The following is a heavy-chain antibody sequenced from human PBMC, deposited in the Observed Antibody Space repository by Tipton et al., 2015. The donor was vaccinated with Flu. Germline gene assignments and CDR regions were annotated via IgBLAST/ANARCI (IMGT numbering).Heavy chain of an antibody. CDR3: ARDSVTIFGVVIPGAFEI. V-gene: IGHV4-59*01. D-gene: IGHD3-3*01. Sequence: TLSLTCTVSGGSISSYYWSWIRQPPGKGLEWIGYIYYTGSTNYNPSLKSRVTISVDTSKNQFSLKLSSVTAADTAVYYCARDSVTIFGVVIPGAFEIWGQGTRVTVSS. CDR2: IYYTGST. CDR1: GGSISSYY. J-gene: IGHJ3*02.